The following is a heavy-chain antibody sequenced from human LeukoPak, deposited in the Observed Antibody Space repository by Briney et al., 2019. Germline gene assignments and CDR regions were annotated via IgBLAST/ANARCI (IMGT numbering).Heavy chain of an antibody. CDR3: VTTRSYAFDI. D-gene: IGHD5-12*01. V-gene: IGHV3-7*01. CDR2: IKQDGSVK. Sequence: GGSLRLSCAASGFTFSSYWMSWVRQAPGKGLEWVASIKQDGSVKNYVDSVKGRFTISRDNAKNSLYLQMNSLRAEDASLYCLVTTRSYAFDIWGQGTMVTVSS. CDR1: GFTFSSYW. J-gene: IGHJ3*02.